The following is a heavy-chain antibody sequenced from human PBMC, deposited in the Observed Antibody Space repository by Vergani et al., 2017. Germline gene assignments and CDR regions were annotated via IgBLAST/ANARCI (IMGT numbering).Heavy chain of an antibody. J-gene: IGHJ3*01. CDR2: LVPICGTA. V-gene: IGHV1-69*15. D-gene: IGHD3-9*01. CDR3: ARESSYDDILTGLAFDV. CDR1: GGTFSISA. Sequence: QVQLVQSGAEVKKPGSSVKVSCKASGGTFSISAISWVRQAPGQGLEWLGRLVPICGTANYAQRFQGRVTITADESTSTAYMELSSLRSEDTAVYYCARESSYDDILTGLAFDVWGQGTMVTVSA.